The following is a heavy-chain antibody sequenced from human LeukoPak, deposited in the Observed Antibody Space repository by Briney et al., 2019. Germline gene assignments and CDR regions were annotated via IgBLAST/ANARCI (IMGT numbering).Heavy chain of an antibody. D-gene: IGHD3-22*01. CDR2: INPSGGST. CDR3: ASGYYDSSGYSSPTDY. CDR1: GYTFTSYY. J-gene: IGHJ4*02. V-gene: IGHV1-46*01. Sequence: ASVKVSCKASGYTFTSYYMHWVRQAPGQGLEWMGIINPSGGSTSYAQKFQGRVTVTRDTSTSTVYMELSSLRSEDTAVYYCASGYYDSSGYSSPTDYGGQGTLVTVSS.